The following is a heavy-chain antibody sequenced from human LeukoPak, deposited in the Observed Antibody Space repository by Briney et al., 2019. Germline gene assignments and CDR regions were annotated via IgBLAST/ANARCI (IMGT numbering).Heavy chain of an antibody. CDR3: ARFSLYYYDSSGYFDY. Sequence: PSETLSLTCAVYGGSFSGYYWSWIRQPPGKGLEWIGEINHSGSTNYNPSLKSRVTISVDTSKNQLSLKLSSVTAADTAVYYCARFSLYYYDSSGYFDYWGQGTLVTVSS. V-gene: IGHV4-34*01. J-gene: IGHJ4*02. D-gene: IGHD3-22*01. CDR2: INHSGST. CDR1: GGSFSGYY.